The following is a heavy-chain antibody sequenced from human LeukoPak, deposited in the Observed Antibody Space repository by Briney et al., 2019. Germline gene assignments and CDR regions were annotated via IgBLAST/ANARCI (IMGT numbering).Heavy chain of an antibody. D-gene: IGHD5-24*01. CDR3: ASKPDGWLQKATRPY. J-gene: IGHJ4*02. CDR2: ISSSSSYI. CDR1: GFTFSSYS. Sequence: GGSLRLSCAASGFTFSSYSMNWVRQAPGKGLEWVSSISSSSSYIYYADSVKGRFTISRDNAKNSLYLQMNSLRAEDTAVYYCASKPDGWLQKATRPYWGQGTLVTVSS. V-gene: IGHV3-21*01.